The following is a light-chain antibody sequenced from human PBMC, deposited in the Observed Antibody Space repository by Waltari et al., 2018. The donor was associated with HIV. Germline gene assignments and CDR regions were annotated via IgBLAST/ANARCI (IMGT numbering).Light chain of an antibody. CDR2: DVT. CDR1: RSDVGAYNY. J-gene: IGLJ2*01. Sequence: QSALTQPPSASGSPGQSVTISCTGTRSDVGAYNYVSWFQQHPGKAPNLLIYDVTTRPPGVPDRFSGSKSGNTASLTVSGLQAEDEADYYCASHAGSKDVFGGGTRLTVL. V-gene: IGLV2-8*01. CDR3: ASHAGSKDV.